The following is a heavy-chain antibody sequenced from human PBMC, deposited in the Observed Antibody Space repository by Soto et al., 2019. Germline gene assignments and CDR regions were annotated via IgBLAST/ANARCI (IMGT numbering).Heavy chain of an antibody. CDR2: VCWDCDK. Sequence: QITLRESGPTLVKPTQTLTLTCTFSGFSVRSSGVAVVWIRQPPGKALEWLALVCWDCDKRDSPSLKNILTITRDTSKHPVVLTMTNMDPVDTATYYCAHGATSINHGYDYWGQGTLVTVSS. CDR1: GFSVRSSGVA. J-gene: IGHJ4*02. V-gene: IGHV2-5*02. D-gene: IGHD1-26*01. CDR3: AHGATSINHGYDY.